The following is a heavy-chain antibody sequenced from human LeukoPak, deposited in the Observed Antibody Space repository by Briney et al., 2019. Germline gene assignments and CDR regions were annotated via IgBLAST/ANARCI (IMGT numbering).Heavy chain of an antibody. J-gene: IGHJ3*02. CDR1: GFTFSSYA. Sequence: GGSLRLSWAASGFTFSSYAMSWVRQAPGKGLEWVSAISGSGGSTYYADSVKGRFTISRDNSKNTLYLQMNSLRAEDTAVYYCAYSSSWFRRHAFDIWGQGTMVTVSS. CDR2: ISGSGGST. D-gene: IGHD6-13*01. CDR3: AYSSSWFRRHAFDI. V-gene: IGHV3-23*01.